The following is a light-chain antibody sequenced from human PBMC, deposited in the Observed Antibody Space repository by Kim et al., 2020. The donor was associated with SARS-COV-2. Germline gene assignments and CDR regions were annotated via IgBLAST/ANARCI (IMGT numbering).Light chain of an antibody. V-gene: IGKV3-11*01. CDR1: QSVSSN. J-gene: IGKJ5*01. CDR2: DSS. CDR3: QQRSNLIT. Sequence: SLCPGERATLSCRASQSVSSNLAWYQQKPGQAPRLLIYDSSNRATGIPARFSGSGSGTDFTLTISSLEPEDFAVYYCQQRSNLITFGQGTRLEIK.